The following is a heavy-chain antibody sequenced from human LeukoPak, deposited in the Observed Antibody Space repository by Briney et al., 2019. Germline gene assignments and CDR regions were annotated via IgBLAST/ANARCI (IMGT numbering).Heavy chain of an antibody. J-gene: IGHJ4*02. CDR3: ARGSSVVGLD. D-gene: IGHD2-15*01. Sequence: GGSLRLSCAASGITVSSNYMSWVRQAPGKGLVWVSRINGDGSSTSYADSVKGRFTISRDNAKNTLYLQMNSLRAEDTAVYYCARGSSVVGLDWGQGTLVTVSS. CDR1: GITVSSNY. V-gene: IGHV3-74*01. CDR2: INGDGSST.